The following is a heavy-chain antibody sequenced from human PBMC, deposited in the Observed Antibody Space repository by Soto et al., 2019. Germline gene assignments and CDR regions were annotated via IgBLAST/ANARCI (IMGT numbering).Heavy chain of an antibody. CDR3: GRFKNISTVYPPLDS. V-gene: IGHV4-34*01. Sequence: PSETLSLTCAVYGGSFSGYYWSWIRQPPGKGLEWIGEINHSGSTNYNPSLKSRVTISVDTSKNQFSLKLSSVTAADTAVYYCGRFKNISTVYPPLDSGGHGPLFTVS. CDR2: INHSGST. J-gene: IGHJ5*01. CDR1: GGSFSGYY. D-gene: IGHD3-9*01.